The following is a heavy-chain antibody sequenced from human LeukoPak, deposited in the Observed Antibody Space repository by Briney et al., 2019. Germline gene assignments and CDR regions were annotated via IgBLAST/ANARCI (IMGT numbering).Heavy chain of an antibody. V-gene: IGHV3-7*03. J-gene: IGHJ4*02. D-gene: IGHD4-17*01. CDR1: GFTFSSHW. Sequence: GGSLRLSCAASGFTFSSHWMSWVRQAPGKGLEWVANIKQDGSEKYYVDSVKGRFTISRDNAKNSLYLQMNSLRAEDTAVYYCAYGDSFDCWGQGTLVTVSS. CDR3: AYGDSFDC. CDR2: IKQDGSEK.